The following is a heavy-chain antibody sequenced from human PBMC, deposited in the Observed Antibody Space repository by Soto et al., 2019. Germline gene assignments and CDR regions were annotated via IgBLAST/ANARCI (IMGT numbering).Heavy chain of an antibody. D-gene: IGHD3-22*01. CDR3: ARDRRDSSGYYPGY. Sequence: ASVKVSCKASGYTLTSYGISWVRQAPGQGLEWMGWISAYNGNTNYAQKLQGRVTMTTDTSTSTAYMELRSLRSDDTAVYYCARDRRDSSGYYPGYWGQGTLVTVSS. CDR2: ISAYNGNT. CDR1: GYTLTSYG. J-gene: IGHJ4*02. V-gene: IGHV1-18*01.